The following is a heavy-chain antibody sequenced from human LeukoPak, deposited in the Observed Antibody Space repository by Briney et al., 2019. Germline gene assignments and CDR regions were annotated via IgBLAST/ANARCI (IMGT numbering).Heavy chain of an antibody. CDR2: IYNSGST. CDR1: GGSISSYY. J-gene: IGHJ4*02. D-gene: IGHD5-12*01. CDR3: ARSHRGYDFYFDY. V-gene: IGHV4-59*08. Sequence: SETLSLTCTVSGGSISSYYWSWIRQSPGKGLEWIGYIYNSGSTNYNPSLKSRVTISVDTSKNQFSLKLSSVTAADSAVYYCARSHRGYDFYFDYWGQGILVTVSS.